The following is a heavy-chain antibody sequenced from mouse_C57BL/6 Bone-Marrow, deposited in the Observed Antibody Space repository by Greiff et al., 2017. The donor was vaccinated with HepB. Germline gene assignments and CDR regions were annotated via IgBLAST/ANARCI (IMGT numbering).Heavy chain of an antibody. V-gene: IGHV1-81*01. J-gene: IGHJ4*01. CDR1: GYTFTSYG. D-gene: IGHD2-3*01. CDR3: AREGGWLLRFAY. CDR2: IYPRSGNT. Sequence: ESGAELARPGASVKLSCKASGYTFTSYGISWVKQRTGQGLEWIGEIYPRSGNTYYNEKFKGKATLTADKSSSTAYMELRSLTSEDSAVYFCAREGGWLLRFAYWGQGTSVTVSS.